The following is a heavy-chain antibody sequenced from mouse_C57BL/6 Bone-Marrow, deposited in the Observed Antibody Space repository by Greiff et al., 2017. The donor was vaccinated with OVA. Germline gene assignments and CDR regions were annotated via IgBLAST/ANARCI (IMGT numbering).Heavy chain of an antibody. CDR3: AIPLYSSSYAMDY. CDR1: GYTFTDYY. D-gene: IGHD1-1*01. CDR2: IYPGSGNT. V-gene: IGHV1-76*01. Sequence: VQLQQSGAELVRPGASVKLSCKASGYTFTDYYINWVKQRPGQGLEWIARIYPGSGNTYYNEKFKGKATLTAEKSSSTAYMQLSSLTSEDSAVYFCAIPLYSSSYAMDYWGQGTSVTVSS. J-gene: IGHJ4*01.